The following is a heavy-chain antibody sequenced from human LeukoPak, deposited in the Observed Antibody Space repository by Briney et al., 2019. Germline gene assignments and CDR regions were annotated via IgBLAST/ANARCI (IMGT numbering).Heavy chain of an antibody. CDR3: ARDKKSGESSEIDY. J-gene: IGHJ4*02. CDR2: INRDGSTT. V-gene: IGHV3-74*03. Sequence: GGSLRLSCAASGFTLSNYWVHWVRQAPGKGLGWVSRINRDGSTTKYADSVKGRFTVSRDNAKNTLNLQMNSLRAEDTAVYYCARDKKSGESSEIDYWGQGTLVTVSS. CDR1: GFTLSNYW. D-gene: IGHD3-10*01.